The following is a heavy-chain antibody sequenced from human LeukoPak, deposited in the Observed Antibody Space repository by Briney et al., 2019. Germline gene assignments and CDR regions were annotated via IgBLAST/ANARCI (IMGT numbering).Heavy chain of an antibody. CDR1: GGSISSSSYY. CDR2: VYYTGRT. D-gene: IGHD6-19*01. J-gene: IGHJ3*01. CDR3: ARHIPVSYDAFDL. Sequence: SETLSLTCTVSGGSISSSSYYWGWIRQPPGKGLEWIAYVYYTGRTLYNPSLESRVTISVNTSKTQFSLELTSVTAADTAVYYCARHIPVSYDAFDLWGRGTTVTVSS. V-gene: IGHV4-61*05.